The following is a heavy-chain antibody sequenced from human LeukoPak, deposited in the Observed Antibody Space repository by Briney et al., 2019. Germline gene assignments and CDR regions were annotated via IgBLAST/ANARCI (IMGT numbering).Heavy chain of an antibody. Sequence: GGSLRLSCAASGFTFSNFWMHWVRQAPGKGLVWVSRINSDGSTTNYADSVKGRFTISRDNAENTLYLQMNSLGAEDTAVFYCVRGDRIRGLEYWGQGTLVTVSS. D-gene: IGHD3-10*01. J-gene: IGHJ4*02. CDR1: GFTFSNFW. CDR2: INSDGSTT. V-gene: IGHV3-74*01. CDR3: VRGDRIRGLEY.